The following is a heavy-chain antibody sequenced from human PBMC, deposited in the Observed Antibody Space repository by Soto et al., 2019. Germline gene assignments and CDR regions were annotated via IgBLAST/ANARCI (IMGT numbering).Heavy chain of an antibody. CDR3: ARVPRGEWLEYYFDY. D-gene: IGHD6-19*01. V-gene: IGHV1-18*01. J-gene: IGHJ4*02. CDR2: ISAYNGNT. CDR1: GYTFTSYG. Sequence: QVQLVQSGAEVKKPGASVKVSCKASGYTFTSYGISWVRQAPGQGLEWMGWISAYNGNTNYAQKLQGRVTMTTDTTTSTAYMQLRSLRSDDTAVYYCARVPRGEWLEYYFDYWGQGTLVTVSS.